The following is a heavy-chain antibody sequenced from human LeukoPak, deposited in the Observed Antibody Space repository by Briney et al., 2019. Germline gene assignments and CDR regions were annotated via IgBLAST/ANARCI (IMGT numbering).Heavy chain of an antibody. J-gene: IGHJ4*02. CDR2: INPNSGGT. V-gene: IGHV1-2*02. D-gene: IGHD3-22*01. Sequence: ASVKVSCKASGYTFTGYYMHWVRQAPGQGLEWMGWINPNSGGTNYAQKFQGRVTMTRDTSISTAYMELSRLRSDDTAVYYCAREYYYDSSGYWGFDYWRQGTLVTVSS. CDR3: AREYYYDSSGYWGFDY. CDR1: GYTFTGYY.